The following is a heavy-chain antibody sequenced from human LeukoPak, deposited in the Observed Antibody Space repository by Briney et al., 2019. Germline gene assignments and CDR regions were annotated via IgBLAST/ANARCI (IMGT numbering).Heavy chain of an antibody. J-gene: IGHJ4*02. CDR3: ARDRWGAADY. Sequence: GGSLRLSCAASGFTFSSYSMNWVRQAPGKGLEWVSYISSSSSTIYYADSVKGRFTISRDNAKNSLYLQMNSLRAEDTAVYYCARDRWGAADYWGQGTLVTVSS. V-gene: IGHV3-48*04. CDR2: ISSSSSTI. CDR1: GFTFSSYS. D-gene: IGHD3-16*01.